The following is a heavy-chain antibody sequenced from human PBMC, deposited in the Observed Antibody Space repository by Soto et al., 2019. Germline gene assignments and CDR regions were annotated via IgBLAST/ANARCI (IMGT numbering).Heavy chain of an antibody. D-gene: IGHD6-25*01. CDR3: ARDSHPGSIDP. Sequence: LRLSCAASGFTFSSYSMNWVRQAPGKGLEWVSSISSSSSYIYYADSVKGRFTISRDNAKNSLYLQMSSLRAEDTAVYYCARDSHPGSIDPWGQGTLVTVSS. V-gene: IGHV3-21*01. J-gene: IGHJ5*02. CDR1: GFTFSSYS. CDR2: ISSSSSYI.